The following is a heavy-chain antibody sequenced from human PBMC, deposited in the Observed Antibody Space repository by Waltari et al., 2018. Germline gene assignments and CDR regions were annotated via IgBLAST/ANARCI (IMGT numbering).Heavy chain of an antibody. J-gene: IGHJ6*02. CDR2: IYYSGST. CDR1: GGSISSHY. Sequence: QVQLQESGPGLVKPSETLSLTCTVSGGSISSHYWSWIRQPPGKGLEWIGYIYYSGSTTYNPSLKSRVTISVATSKNQCSLKLSSVTAADTAVYYCARDRPSYTRPGGHYYGMDVWGQGTTVTVSS. D-gene: IGHD2-2*02. CDR3: ARDRPSYTRPGGHYYGMDV. V-gene: IGHV4-59*11.